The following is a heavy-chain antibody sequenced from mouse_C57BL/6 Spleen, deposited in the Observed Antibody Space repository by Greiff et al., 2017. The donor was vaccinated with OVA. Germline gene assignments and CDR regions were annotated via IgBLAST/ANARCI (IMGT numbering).Heavy chain of an antibody. V-gene: IGHV1-7*01. CDR2: INPSSGYT. D-gene: IGHD1-1*01. J-gene: IGHJ4*01. Sequence: QVHVKQSGAELAKPGASVKLSCKASGYTFTSYWMHWVKQRPGQGLEWIGYINPSSGYTKYNQKFKDKATLTADKSSSTAYMQLSSLTYEDSAVYYCARSLITTVVEYYAMDYWGQGTSVTVSS. CDR3: ARSLITTVVEYYAMDY. CDR1: GYTFTSYW.